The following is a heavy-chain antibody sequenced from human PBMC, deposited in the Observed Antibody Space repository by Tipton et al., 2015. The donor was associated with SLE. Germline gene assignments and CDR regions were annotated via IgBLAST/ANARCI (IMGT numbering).Heavy chain of an antibody. CDR1: GYSISSGYY. V-gene: IGHV4-38-2*02. CDR3: ARGGGSHYFDY. CDR2: IYHSGST. Sequence: TLSLTCTVSGYSISSGYYWGWIRQPPGKGLEWIGSIYHSGSTYYNPSLKSRVTISVDTSKNQFSLKLSSVTAADTAVYYCARGGGSHYFDYWGRGTLVTVSS. D-gene: IGHD3-16*01. J-gene: IGHJ4*02.